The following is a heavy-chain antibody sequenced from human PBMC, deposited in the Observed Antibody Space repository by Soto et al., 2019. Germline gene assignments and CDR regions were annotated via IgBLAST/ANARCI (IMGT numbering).Heavy chain of an antibody. CDR3: ARWGTTGGLDV. Sequence: QVQLVESGGGVVQPGTSLRLSCVGSGFTFRSYVIHWVRQAPGKGLVWVALTSYDGSNKYYDDSVKGRFTISRDNSRNTVDLQVDNLRLEDTPLYYCARWGTTGGLDVWGQGTLVSVSS. CDR1: GFTFRSYV. V-gene: IGHV3-30*19. CDR2: TSYDGSNK. D-gene: IGHD3-16*01. J-gene: IGHJ4*02.